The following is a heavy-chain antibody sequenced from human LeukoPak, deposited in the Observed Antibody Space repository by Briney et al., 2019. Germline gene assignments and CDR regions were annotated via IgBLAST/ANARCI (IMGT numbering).Heavy chain of an antibody. D-gene: IGHD2-2*01. V-gene: IGHV6-1*01. J-gene: IGHJ4*02. CDR2: TYYRSQWYK. Sequence: SQTLSLTCAISGDSVSSNSVAWNWIRQSPSRGLEWLGRTYYRSQWYKEYAVSVKSRMPINPDTSKNQFSLQLNSVTPEDTAVYYCARDYYCSSFSCSFDFWGQGTLVSVSS. CDR1: GDSVSSNSVA. CDR3: ARDYYCSSFSCSFDF.